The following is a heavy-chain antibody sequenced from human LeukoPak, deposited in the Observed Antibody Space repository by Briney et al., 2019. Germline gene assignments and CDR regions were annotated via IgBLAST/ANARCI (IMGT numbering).Heavy chain of an antibody. Sequence: GGSLRLSCAASGFTSSSYSMNWVRQAPGKGLEWVSSISSSSSYIYYADSVKGRFTISRDNAKNSLYLQMNSLRAEDTAVYYCARDRIGMNSGSYYWGQGTWSPSPQ. CDR3: ARDRIGMNSGSYY. CDR1: GFTSSSYS. J-gene: IGHJ4*02. D-gene: IGHD1-26*01. CDR2: ISSSSSYI. V-gene: IGHV3-21*01.